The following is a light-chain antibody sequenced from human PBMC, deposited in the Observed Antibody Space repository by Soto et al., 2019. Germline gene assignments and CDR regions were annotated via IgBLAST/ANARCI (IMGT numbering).Light chain of an antibody. J-gene: IGLJ3*02. CDR2: DVK. CDR1: SNDVGGYNW. Sequence: QSALTQPASVSGSPGQSITISCTGTSNDVGGYNWVAWYQQHPGKAPKVVICDVKIRPSGVSDRFSGSKSGNTASLTISGLQAEDEADYYCSSYTTSNSVVFGGGTKVTVL. V-gene: IGLV2-14*01. CDR3: SSYTTSNSVV.